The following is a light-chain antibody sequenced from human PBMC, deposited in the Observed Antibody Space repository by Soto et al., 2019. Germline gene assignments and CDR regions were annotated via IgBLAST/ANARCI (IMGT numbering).Light chain of an antibody. J-gene: IGLJ1*01. V-gene: IGLV1-44*01. CDR1: SSNIGGNT. CDR2: TND. CDR3: AAWDDSLKGHV. Sequence: QSVLTQPPSASGTPGQRVTISCSGSSSNIGGNTVHWYQQLPGTAPKVLIYTNDKRPSGVPDRFSGSKSGTSAFLAISGLQSEDEAYYCCAAWDDSLKGHVFGTGTKLTVL.